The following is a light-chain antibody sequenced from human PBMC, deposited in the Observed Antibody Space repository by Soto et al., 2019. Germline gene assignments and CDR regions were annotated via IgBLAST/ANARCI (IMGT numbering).Light chain of an antibody. V-gene: IGKV1-39*01. CDR3: QQSYSTPVT. CDR1: QSISSY. J-gene: IGKJ3*01. Sequence: DIQMPQSPSSLSASVGDRVTITSRASQSISSYLNWYQQKPGKAPKLLIYAASSLQSGVPSRFIGSGSGTDFPLTSSRLQSEGFATYYCQQSYSTPVTFGPRTKVDIK. CDR2: AAS.